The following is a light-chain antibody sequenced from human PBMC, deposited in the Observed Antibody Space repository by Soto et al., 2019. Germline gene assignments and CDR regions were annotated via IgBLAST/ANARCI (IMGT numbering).Light chain of an antibody. CDR3: CSYAGSSTQRV. J-gene: IGLJ2*01. CDR1: SSDVGGYNL. CDR2: EGS. Sequence: QSALTQPPSASGSPGQSVAISCTGTSSDVGGYNLVSWYQQHPGKAPKLMIYEGSKRPSGVSNRFSGSKSGNTASLTISGLQAEDEADYYCCSYAGSSTQRVFGGGTKVTVL. V-gene: IGLV2-23*01.